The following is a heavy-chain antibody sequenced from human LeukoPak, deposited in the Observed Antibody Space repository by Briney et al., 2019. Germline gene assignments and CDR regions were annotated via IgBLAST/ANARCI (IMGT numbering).Heavy chain of an antibody. Sequence: ASVKVSCKASGYTFTSYGISWVRQAPGQGLEWMGWISAYNGNTNYAQKLQGRVTMTTDTSTSTAYMELSSLRSEDTAVYYCAAVWSGDSYYYYMDVWGKGTTVTISS. CDR2: ISAYNGNT. V-gene: IGHV1-18*01. J-gene: IGHJ6*03. CDR3: AAVWSGDSYYYYMDV. CDR1: GYTFTSYG. D-gene: IGHD3-3*01.